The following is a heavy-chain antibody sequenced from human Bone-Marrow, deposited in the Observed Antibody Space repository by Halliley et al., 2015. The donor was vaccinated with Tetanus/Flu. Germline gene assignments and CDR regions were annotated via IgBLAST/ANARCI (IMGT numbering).Heavy chain of an antibody. CDR1: GDSISPYY. Sequence: TLSLTCTVSGDSISPYYWSWIRQPPGKRLEWIGHVHHSGSPNYNPSLKSRVTISVDTSKNQFSLKLSSVTATDTAVYYCARRGRLSGAFDVWGQGTMVTASS. CDR2: VHHSGSP. J-gene: IGHJ3*01. D-gene: IGHD6-25*01. CDR3: ARRGRLSGAFDV. V-gene: IGHV4-59*08.